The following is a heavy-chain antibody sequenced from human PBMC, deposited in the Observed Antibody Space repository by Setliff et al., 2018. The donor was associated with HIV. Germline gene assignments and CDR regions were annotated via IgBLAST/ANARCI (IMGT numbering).Heavy chain of an antibody. CDR1: GFSFSSYA. J-gene: IGHJ4*02. CDR3: ATGRDSSRADY. Sequence: GGSLRLSCAASGFSFSSYAVHWVRQAPGKGLEWVAGMPYDGRDTYYVDSVKGRFTLSRDNSKNTLYLQMNSLQTEDTALYYCATGRDSSRADYWGQGALVTVSS. D-gene: IGHD3-22*01. CDR2: MPYDGRDT. V-gene: IGHV3-30-3*01.